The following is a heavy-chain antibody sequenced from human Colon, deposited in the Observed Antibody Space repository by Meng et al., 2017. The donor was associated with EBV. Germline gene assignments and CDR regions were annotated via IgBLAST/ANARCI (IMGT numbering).Heavy chain of an antibody. CDR2: IYHSGST. D-gene: IGHD3-10*01. V-gene: IGHV4-39*01. J-gene: IGHJ4*02. Sequence: QPPSPGLCPGLLNPPGPLSLPCLFSGVSISRNVYYWDWVRQPPGKGLEWIGAIYHSGSTSYNPSLQSRVTMFVDTSKNQFSLMLTSVTATDTAVYYCARRRGGSGRDCWGQGTLVTVSS. CDR1: GVSISRNVYY. CDR3: ARRRGGSGRDC.